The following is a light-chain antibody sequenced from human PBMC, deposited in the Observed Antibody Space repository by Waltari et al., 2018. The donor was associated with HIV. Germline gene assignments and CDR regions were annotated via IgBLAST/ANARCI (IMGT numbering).Light chain of an antibody. CDR3: QSYDSSLTGSV. V-gene: IGLV1-40*01. J-gene: IGLJ2*01. Sequence: QSVLTQPPSVSGAPGQRVTISCTGSSSNIGAGSDVPWYQQVPGTAPNLLISGNDNRPSGGPARFAASRSGASPSLAITGLQAEDEADYYCQSYDSSLTGSVFGGGTKLTVL. CDR2: GND. CDR1: SSNIGAGSD.